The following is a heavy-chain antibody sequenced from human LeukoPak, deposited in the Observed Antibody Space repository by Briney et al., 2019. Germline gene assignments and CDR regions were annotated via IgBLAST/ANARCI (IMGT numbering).Heavy chain of an antibody. J-gene: IGHJ4*02. CDR1: GDSVSSNSAA. D-gene: IGHD5-12*01. CDR3: AGGIYSIGFDY. Sequence: SQTLSLTCAISGDSVSSNSAAWSWIRLSPSRGLEWLGRTYYRSKWSNEYAVTVKSRTTINSDTSKNQFSLQLNSVTPEDTAVYYCAGGIYSIGFDYWGQGTLVTVSS. V-gene: IGHV6-1*01. CDR2: TYYRSKWSN.